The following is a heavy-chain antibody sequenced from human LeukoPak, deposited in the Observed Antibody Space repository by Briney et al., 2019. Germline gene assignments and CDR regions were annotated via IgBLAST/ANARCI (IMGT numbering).Heavy chain of an antibody. J-gene: IGHJ4*02. CDR1: GGSISSSSYY. V-gene: IGHV4-39*07. CDR3: ARELPAAVDY. Sequence: SETLSLTCTVSGGSISSSSYYWGWIRQPPGKGLEWIGSIYYSGSTYYNPSLKSRVTISVDTSKYQFSLKLSSVTAADTAVYYCARELPAAVDYWGQGTLVTVSS. CDR2: IYYSGST. D-gene: IGHD2-2*01.